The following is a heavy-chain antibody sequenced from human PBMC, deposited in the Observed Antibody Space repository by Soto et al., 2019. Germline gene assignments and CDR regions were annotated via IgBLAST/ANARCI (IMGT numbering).Heavy chain of an antibody. Sequence: PLETLSLTCTVSGGSIRDYFWTLILQPPGKGLEWIGYIYYSGRTNYNPSLKSRVSISVDTSKNHFSLQLRSVTAADTAVYYCARVGGDDFGDSGGFDYWGQGTLVTVSS. D-gene: IGHD4-17*01. J-gene: IGHJ4*02. CDR3: ARVGGDDFGDSGGFDY. CDR1: GGSIRDYF. CDR2: IYYSGRT. V-gene: IGHV4-59*01.